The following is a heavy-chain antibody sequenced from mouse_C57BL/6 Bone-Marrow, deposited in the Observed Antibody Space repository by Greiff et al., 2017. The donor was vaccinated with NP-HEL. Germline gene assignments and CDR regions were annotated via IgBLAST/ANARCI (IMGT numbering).Heavy chain of an antibody. D-gene: IGHD1-1*01. J-gene: IGHJ2*01. CDR2: IHPNSGST. Sequence: QVQLQQPGAELVKPGASVKLSCKASGYTFTSYWMHWVKQRPGQGLEWIGMIHPNSGSTNYNEKFTSKATLTVDKSSSTAYMQLSSLTSEDSAVYYCARYYYGSSDYWGQGTTLTVSS. CDR1: GYTFTSYW. CDR3: ARYYYGSSDY. V-gene: IGHV1-64*01.